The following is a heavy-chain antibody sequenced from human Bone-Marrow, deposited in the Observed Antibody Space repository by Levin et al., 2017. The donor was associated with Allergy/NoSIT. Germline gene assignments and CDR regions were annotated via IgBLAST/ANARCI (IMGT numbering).Heavy chain of an antibody. CDR3: TRTGDTNGYYYMDD. V-gene: IGHV3-49*03. D-gene: IGHD3-16*01. CDR2: IGSKPYGGTV. CDR1: GFTFGDYA. Sequence: QTGGSLRLSCTASGFTFGDYALSWFRQAPGRALEWVSFIGSKPYGGTVQYAASVKGRFTISRDDSKNIAYLQMNSLKREDTAMYYCTRTGDTNGYYYMDDWGIGTTVTVSS. J-gene: IGHJ6*03.